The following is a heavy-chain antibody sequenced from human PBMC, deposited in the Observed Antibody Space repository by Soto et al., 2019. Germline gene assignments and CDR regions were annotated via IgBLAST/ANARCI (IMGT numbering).Heavy chain of an antibody. D-gene: IGHD3-10*01. CDR3: ARAGGHMVRGFNAFDI. J-gene: IGHJ3*02. V-gene: IGHV4-31*03. CDR1: GGSISSGGYY. CDR2: IYYSGST. Sequence: PSETLSLTCTVSGGSISSGGYYWSWIRQHPGTGLEWFGYIYYSGSTYYNPSLKSRVTISVATSKDQFSLKLSSVTAADTAVYYCARAGGHMVRGFNAFDIWGQGTMVTVSS.